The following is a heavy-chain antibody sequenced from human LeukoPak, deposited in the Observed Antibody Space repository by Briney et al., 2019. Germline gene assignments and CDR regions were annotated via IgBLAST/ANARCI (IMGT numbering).Heavy chain of an antibody. Sequence: GESLKISCKGSGYSFTSYWIGWVRQMPGKGLEWMGIIYPGDSDTRYSPSFQGQVTISADKSISTAYLQWSSLKASDTAMYYCARLSGNLRPRTQALYYYYGMDVWGQGTTVTVSS. CDR3: ARLSGNLRPRTQALYYYYGMDV. CDR2: IYPGDSDT. J-gene: IGHJ6*02. CDR1: GYSFTSYW. D-gene: IGHD1-26*01. V-gene: IGHV5-51*01.